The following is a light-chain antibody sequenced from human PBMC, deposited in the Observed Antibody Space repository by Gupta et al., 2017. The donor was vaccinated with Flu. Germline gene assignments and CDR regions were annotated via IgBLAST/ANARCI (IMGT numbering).Light chain of an antibody. CDR1: SSDVGGYNH. V-gene: IGLV2-11*03. Sequence: VTISCTGTSSDVGGYNHVSWHQQHPGKAPKLMIYDVSERPSGVPDRFSGSKSANTASLTISGLQAEDEADYYCCSFAGSDTYVIFGGGTKLTVL. CDR2: DVS. J-gene: IGLJ2*01. CDR3: CSFAGSDTYVI.